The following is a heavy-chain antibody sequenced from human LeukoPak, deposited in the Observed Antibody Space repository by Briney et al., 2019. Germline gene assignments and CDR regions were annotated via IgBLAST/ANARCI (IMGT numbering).Heavy chain of an antibody. J-gene: IGHJ4*02. CDR3: ARDRDSNYLD. D-gene: IGHD4-11*01. Sequence: SETLSLTCTVSGGSISSYYWSWIRQPPGRGLEWIGYIYYSGSTNYNPSLKSRVTISVDTSKNQFSLKLSSVTAADTAVYYCARDRDSNYLDWGQGTLVTVSS. CDR2: IYYSGST. CDR1: GGSISSYY. V-gene: IGHV4-59*01.